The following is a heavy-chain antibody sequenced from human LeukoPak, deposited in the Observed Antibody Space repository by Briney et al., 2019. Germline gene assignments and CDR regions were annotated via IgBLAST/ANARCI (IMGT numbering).Heavy chain of an antibody. Sequence: PGRSLRLSCAESGFTFSSYGMKWVRQAPGKELEWVAIIWYDGSNKYYADSVKGRFTISRDNSKNTLYLQMNSLRAEDTAVYYCARWGYGYYNLAYWGQGTLVTVSS. CDR2: IWYDGSNK. CDR3: ARWGYGYYNLAY. CDR1: GFTFSSYG. J-gene: IGHJ4*02. D-gene: IGHD3-9*01. V-gene: IGHV3-33*01.